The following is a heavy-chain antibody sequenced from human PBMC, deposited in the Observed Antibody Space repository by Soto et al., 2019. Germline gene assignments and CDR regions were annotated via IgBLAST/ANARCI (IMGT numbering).Heavy chain of an antibody. CDR2: ISHGGETT. Sequence: LRLSCVASGFTFRDYAMRLVRQAPGKGLDWVSTISHGGETTYYAASVKGRFTISRDDSQNTLFLQMDSLRAEDTAIYYCAKDPHGMGVAGHDYYYGMDVWGQGATVTVSS. J-gene: IGHJ6*02. CDR1: GFTFRDYA. V-gene: IGHV3-23*01. D-gene: IGHD6-19*01. CDR3: AKDPHGMGVAGHDYYYGMDV.